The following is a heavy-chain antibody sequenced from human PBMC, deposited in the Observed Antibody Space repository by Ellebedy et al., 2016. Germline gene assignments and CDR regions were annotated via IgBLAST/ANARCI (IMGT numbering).Heavy chain of an antibody. CDR3: ARGRKSRVTLVRGVVDY. CDR1: GGSFSGYY. CDR2: INHSGGT. J-gene: IGHJ4*02. D-gene: IGHD3-10*01. V-gene: IGHV4-34*01. Sequence: SETLSLXCAVYGGSFSGYYWTWIRQPPGKGLEWIGEINHSGGTNYNPSLKSRVTISVDTSKNQFSLKLSSVTAADTAVYYCARGRKSRVTLVRGVVDYWGQGTLVTVSS.